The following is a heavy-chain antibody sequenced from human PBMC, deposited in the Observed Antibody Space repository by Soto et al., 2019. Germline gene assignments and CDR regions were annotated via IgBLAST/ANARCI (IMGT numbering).Heavy chain of an antibody. CDR1: GYSFTSYW. CDR2: IYPGDSDT. Sequence: ESLKISCKGSGYSFTSYWIGWVRQMPGKGLEWMGIIYPGDSDTRYSPSFQGQVTISADKSISTAYLQWSSLKASDTAMYYCARSDYDILTGYPLNWLDPWGQGTLVTVSS. CDR3: ARSDYDILTGYPLNWLDP. J-gene: IGHJ5*02. D-gene: IGHD3-9*01. V-gene: IGHV5-51*01.